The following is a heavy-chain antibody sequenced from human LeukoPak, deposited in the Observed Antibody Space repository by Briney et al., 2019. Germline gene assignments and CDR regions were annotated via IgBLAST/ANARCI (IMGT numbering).Heavy chain of an antibody. CDR2: IKQDGSEK. Sequence: GGSLRLSCAASGSTFSSYWMSWVRQAPGKGLEWVANIKQDGSEKYYVDSVKGRFTISRDNAKNSLYLQMNSLRAEDTAVYYCARDQRFLVSWGQGTLVTVSS. J-gene: IGHJ4*02. CDR1: GSTFSSYW. V-gene: IGHV3-7*01. CDR3: ARDQRFLVS. D-gene: IGHD3-3*01.